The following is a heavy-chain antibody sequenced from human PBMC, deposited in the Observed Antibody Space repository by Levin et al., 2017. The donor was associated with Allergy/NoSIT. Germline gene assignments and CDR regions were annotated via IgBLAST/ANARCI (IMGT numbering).Heavy chain of an antibody. CDR1: GFTFSNYV. CDR3: VKGSAAARPYYFDY. V-gene: IGHV3-23*01. CDR2: INGNSVGT. Sequence: ASETLSLTCAASGFTFSNYVMSWVRQAPGTGLEWVSAINGNSVGTYYADSVRGRFTISRDNSKNTLYLQVSSLRAEDSAVYYCVKGSAAARPYYFDYWGQGTLVTVSS. J-gene: IGHJ4*02. D-gene: IGHD6-6*01.